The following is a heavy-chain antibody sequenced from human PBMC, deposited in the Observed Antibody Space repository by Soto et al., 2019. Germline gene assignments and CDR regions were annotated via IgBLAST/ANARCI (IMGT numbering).Heavy chain of an antibody. D-gene: IGHD5-18*01. CDR1: GGSVSSGSYY. Sequence: QVLLQESGPGLVKPSETLSLTCTVSGGSVSSGSYYWSWVRQPPGKGLEWIGYTYYRGSTKYNPSLKSRVTISVDTSKNQFSLKLSSVTAADTAIYYCARDLGLGYTPAHNYFDYWGQGTRVTVSS. J-gene: IGHJ4*02. V-gene: IGHV4-61*01. CDR2: TYYRGST. CDR3: ARDLGLGYTPAHNYFDY.